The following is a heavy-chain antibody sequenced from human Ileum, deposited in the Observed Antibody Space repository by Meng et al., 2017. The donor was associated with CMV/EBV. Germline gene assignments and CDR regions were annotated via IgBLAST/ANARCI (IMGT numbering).Heavy chain of an antibody. D-gene: IGHD2-21*01. CDR2: ISGNGGDT. CDR1: GFTYRNYA. J-gene: IGHJ4*02. CDR3: AKDGWYIDDCYSDS. Sequence: GESLKISCAGTGFTYRNYALHLVRQAPGKGLDWVSSISGNGGDTYYADSVKGRFTISRDNSKKTLYLKMNSLRAEDTALYYCAKDGWYIDDCYSDSWGQGTLVTVSS. V-gene: IGHV3-23*01.